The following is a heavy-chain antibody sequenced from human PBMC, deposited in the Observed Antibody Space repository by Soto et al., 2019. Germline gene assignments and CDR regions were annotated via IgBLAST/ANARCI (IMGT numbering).Heavy chain of an antibody. D-gene: IGHD3-10*01. J-gene: IGHJ4*02. CDR3: ALSGTPDY. V-gene: IGHV3-11*06. CDR2: LSNSGTYT. Sequence: GGSLRLSCAASGFAFSDYYMTWIRQAPGKGLEWVSSLSNSGTYTNYADYVKGRFITSRDNSKNTLFLHMNSLRAEDTAVYYCALSGTPDYWGQGTLVTVSS. CDR1: GFAFSDYY.